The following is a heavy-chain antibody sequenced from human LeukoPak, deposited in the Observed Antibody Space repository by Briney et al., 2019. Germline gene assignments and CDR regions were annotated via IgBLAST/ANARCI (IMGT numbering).Heavy chain of an antibody. CDR2: FCRGST. Sequence: SETLSLTCIVSGGSISSSYWSWIRQPAGKGLEWIGRFCRGSTNYNPSLKSRVTMSVDTSRNQFSLELSSVTAADTAVYYCAVDSHIVGAPGAFDYWGQGILVTVSS. D-gene: IGHD1-26*01. CDR3: AVDSHIVGAPGAFDY. V-gene: IGHV4-4*07. CDR1: GGSISSSY. J-gene: IGHJ4*02.